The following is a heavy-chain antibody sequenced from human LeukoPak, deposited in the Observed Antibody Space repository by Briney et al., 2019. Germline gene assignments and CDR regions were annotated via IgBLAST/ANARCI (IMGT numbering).Heavy chain of an antibody. V-gene: IGHV4-39*01. CDR1: GGSISSSSYY. J-gene: IGHJ6*02. Sequence: PSETLSLTCTVSGGSISSSSYYWDWIRQPPGKGLEWIGSIYYSGSTYYNPSLKSRVTISVDTSKNQFSLKLSSVTAADTAVYYCRMAYYYYGMDVWGQGTTVTVSS. CDR3: RMAYYYYGMDV. D-gene: IGHD5-24*01. CDR2: IYYSGST.